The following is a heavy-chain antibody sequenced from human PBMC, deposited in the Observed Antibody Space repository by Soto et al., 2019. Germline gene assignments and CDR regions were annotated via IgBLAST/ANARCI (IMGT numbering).Heavy chain of an antibody. CDR3: ARVQSAAGIEVFSGQLDY. Sequence: PSETLSLTCAVSGGSISSSNWWSWVRQPPGKGLEWIGEIYHSGSTNYNPSLKSRVTISVDKSKNQFSLKLSSVTAADTAVYYCARVQSAAGIEVFSGQLDYWGQGTLVTVSS. CDR2: IYHSGST. J-gene: IGHJ4*02. V-gene: IGHV4-4*02. D-gene: IGHD6-13*01. CDR1: GGSISSSNW.